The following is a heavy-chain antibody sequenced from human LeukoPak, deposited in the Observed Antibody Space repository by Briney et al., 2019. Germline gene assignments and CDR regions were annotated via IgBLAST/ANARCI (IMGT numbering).Heavy chain of an antibody. CDR1: GFTFSSYA. V-gene: IGHV3-23*01. Sequence: PGGSLRLSCAASGFTFSSYAMSWVRQAPGKGLEWVSAISGSGGSTYYADSVKGRFTISRDNSKNTLYLQMNSLRAEDTAVYYCARNSGRLYYYYMDVWGKETTVTVSS. CDR3: ARNSGRLYYYYMDV. D-gene: IGHD1-26*01. CDR2: ISGSGGST. J-gene: IGHJ6*03.